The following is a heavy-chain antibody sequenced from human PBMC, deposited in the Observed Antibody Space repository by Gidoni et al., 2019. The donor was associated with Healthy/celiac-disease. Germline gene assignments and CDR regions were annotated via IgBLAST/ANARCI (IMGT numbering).Heavy chain of an antibody. D-gene: IGHD3-22*01. CDR1: WFSLSTCAVG. CDR2: IYWNDDK. CDR3: AHSRSSGYYWVEGPHGY. V-gene: IGHV2-5*01. Sequence: ITLKASGPTLVKPTPTLTLTCSFSWFSLSTCAVGVGWIRQPPGKALEWLALIYWNDDKRYSPSLKSRLTITKDTSKNQVVLTMTNMDPVDTATYYCAHSRSSGYYWVEGPHGYWGQGTLVTVSS. J-gene: IGHJ4*02.